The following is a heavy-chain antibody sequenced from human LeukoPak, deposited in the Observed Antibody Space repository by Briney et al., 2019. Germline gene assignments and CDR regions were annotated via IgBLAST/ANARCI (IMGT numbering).Heavy chain of an antibody. Sequence: PSETLSLTCTVSGGSISSGGYYWSWIRQHPGKGLEWIGYIYYSGSTYYNPSLKSRVTISVDTSKNQFSLRLSSVTAADTAVYYCARVGEMVTVLSYFDYWGQGTLVTVSS. CDR1: GGSISSGGYY. CDR2: IYYSGST. J-gene: IGHJ4*02. CDR3: ARVGEMVTVLSYFDY. D-gene: IGHD5-24*01. V-gene: IGHV4-31*03.